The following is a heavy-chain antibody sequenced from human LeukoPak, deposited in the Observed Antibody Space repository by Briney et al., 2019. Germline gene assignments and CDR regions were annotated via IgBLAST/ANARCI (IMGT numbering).Heavy chain of an antibody. V-gene: IGHV4-4*09. Sequence: SETLSLTCTVSGGSISSYYWSWIRQPPGKGLGWIGYIYTSGSTNYNPSLKSRVTISVDTSKNQFSLKLSSVTAADTAVYYCARLENGLSIWGDYYYMDVWGKGTTVTVSS. CDR2: IYTSGST. D-gene: IGHD3-16*01. J-gene: IGHJ6*03. CDR1: GGSISSYY. CDR3: ARLENGLSIWGDYYYMDV.